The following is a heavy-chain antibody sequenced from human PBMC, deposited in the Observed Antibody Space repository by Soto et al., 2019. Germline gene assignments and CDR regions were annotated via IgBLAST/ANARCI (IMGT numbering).Heavy chain of an antibody. Sequence: EVQLVESGGGLVKPGGSLRLSCAASGFTFSRYGMNWVRQAPGKGLELVSSISGLSSYIYYADSVKGRFTVSRDNAKNSQYVQMNSLRAEDTAVYYCARDPQQRLADSYYYGMEVCGQGTTVIVSS. CDR3: ARDPQQRLADSYYYGMEV. D-gene: IGHD6-25*01. CDR1: GFTFSRYG. J-gene: IGHJ6*02. CDR2: ISGLSSYI. V-gene: IGHV3-21*02.